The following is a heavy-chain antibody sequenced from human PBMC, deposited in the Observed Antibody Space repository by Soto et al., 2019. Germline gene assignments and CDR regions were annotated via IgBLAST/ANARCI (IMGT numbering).Heavy chain of an antibody. CDR1: GFTFSSYS. CDR2: ISSGSTTI. CDR3: ARDPGYYDSGDYFDY. Sequence: GGSLRLSCAASGFTFSSYSMNWVRQAPRKGLEWVSYISSGSTTIYYADSVKGRFTISRDNAKNSVYLQMNSLRDEDAAVYYCARDPGYYDSGDYFDYWGQGALVTVSS. D-gene: IGHD3-22*01. V-gene: IGHV3-48*02. J-gene: IGHJ4*02.